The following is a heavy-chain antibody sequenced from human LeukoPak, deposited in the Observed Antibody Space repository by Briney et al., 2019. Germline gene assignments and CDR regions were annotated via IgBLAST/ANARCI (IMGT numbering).Heavy chain of an antibody. V-gene: IGHV4-34*01. CDR1: GGSFSISY. Sequence: SETLSLTCGVSGGSFSISYWSWIRQPPGKGLEWIGQIYHSGGANYNPSLRSRVAISIDTSKNQLSLRLSSVTAADTAVYYCARHGSYCFDSWGQGTLVTVSS. J-gene: IGHJ4*02. CDR2: IYHSGGA. D-gene: IGHD3-10*01. CDR3: ARHGSYCFDS.